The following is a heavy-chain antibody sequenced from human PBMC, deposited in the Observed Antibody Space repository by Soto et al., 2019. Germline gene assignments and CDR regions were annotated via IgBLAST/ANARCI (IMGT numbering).Heavy chain of an antibody. V-gene: IGHV4-4*02. CDR1: AGSINSDNC. D-gene: IGHD1-20*01. CDR3: ANLNFFEHNAYHHALFTY. J-gene: IGHJ4*02. Sequence: SETLSLPYAVSAGSINSDNCWSWVRQPPGKGLEWIGEIYHSGTTNYNPSLKSRVTISVDKSKNQFSLKLTSVTAADTAVYYCANLNFFEHNAYHHALFTYWGQGAPVPVSS. CDR2: IYHSGTT.